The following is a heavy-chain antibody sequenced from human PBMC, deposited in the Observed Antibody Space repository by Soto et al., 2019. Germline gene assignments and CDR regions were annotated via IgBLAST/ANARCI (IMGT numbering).Heavy chain of an antibody. V-gene: IGHV1-24*01. CDR3: ATAPPGDNWNSGTKHNAFDI. Sequence: ASVKVSCKVSGYTLTELSMHWVRQAPGKGLEWMGGFDPEDGETIYAQKFQGRVTMTEDTSTDTAYMELSSLRSEDTAVYYCATAPPGDNWNSGTKHNAFDIWGQGTMVTVS. CDR2: FDPEDGET. CDR1: GYTLTELS. J-gene: IGHJ3*02. D-gene: IGHD1-7*01.